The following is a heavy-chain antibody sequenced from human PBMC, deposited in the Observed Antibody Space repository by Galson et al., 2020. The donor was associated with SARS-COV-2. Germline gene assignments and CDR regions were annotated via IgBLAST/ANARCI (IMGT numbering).Heavy chain of an antibody. CDR3: ARFYSSGYYGPATFDY. Sequence: SGPTLVKPTQTLTLTCTLSGFSLSTSGMCVSWIRQPPGKALEWLALIDWDDDKYYSTSLKTRLTISKDTSKNQVVLTMTNMDPVDTATYYCARFYSSGYYGPATFDYWGQGTLVTVSS. CDR2: IDWDDDK. J-gene: IGHJ4*02. CDR1: GFSLSTSGMC. D-gene: IGHD3-22*01. V-gene: IGHV2-70*01.